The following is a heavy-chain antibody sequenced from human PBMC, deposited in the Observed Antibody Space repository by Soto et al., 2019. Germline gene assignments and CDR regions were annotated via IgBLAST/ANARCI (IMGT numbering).Heavy chain of an antibody. CDR2: ISSSSNTI. CDR1: GFTLSGYS. D-gene: IGHD2-15*01. J-gene: IGHJ3*02. Sequence: EVQLEESGGGLVQPGGSLRLSCAGSGFTLSGYSMNWVRQAPGKGLEWVSYISSSSNTIYYADSVKGRFTISRDNAQNSLFLQMNSLRAEDMAVYYCARCSGGTCYSHAFDIWGQGTMVTVSS. V-gene: IGHV3-48*01. CDR3: ARCSGGTCYSHAFDI.